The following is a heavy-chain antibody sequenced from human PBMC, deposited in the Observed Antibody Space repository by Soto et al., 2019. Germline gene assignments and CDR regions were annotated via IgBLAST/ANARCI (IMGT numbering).Heavy chain of an antibody. J-gene: IGHJ5*02. D-gene: IGHD6-6*01. CDR2: IIPIFGTA. CDR1: GGTFSSYA. Sequence: ASVKVSCKASGGTFSSYAISWVRQAPGQGLEWMGGIIPIFGTANYAQKFQGRVTITADESTSTAYMELSSLRSEGTAVYYCARDEDSSSSRWFDPWGQGTLVTVSS. V-gene: IGHV1-69*13. CDR3: ARDEDSSSSRWFDP.